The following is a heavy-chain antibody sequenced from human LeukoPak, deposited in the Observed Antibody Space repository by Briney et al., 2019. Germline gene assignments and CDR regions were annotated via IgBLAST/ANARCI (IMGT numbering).Heavy chain of an antibody. CDR2: ISSSSSYI. V-gene: IGHV3-21*01. J-gene: IGHJ4*02. CDR3: ARRFGELLSIDY. Sequence: SGGSLRLSCAASGFTFSSYSMNWVRQAPGKGLEWVSSISSSSSYIYYADLVKGRFTISRDNAKNSLYLQMNSLRAEDTAVYYCARRFGELLSIDYWGQGTLVTVSS. D-gene: IGHD3-10*01. CDR1: GFTFSSYS.